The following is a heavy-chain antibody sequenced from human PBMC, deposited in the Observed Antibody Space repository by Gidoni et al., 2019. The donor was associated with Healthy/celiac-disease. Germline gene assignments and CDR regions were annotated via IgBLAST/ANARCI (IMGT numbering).Heavy chain of an antibody. CDR3: AWVYATGWFDP. CDR1: GGTFSSYA. D-gene: IGHD2-8*01. J-gene: IGHJ5*02. V-gene: IGHV1-69*01. Sequence: QVQLVQSGAEVTKPGSSVKVSCKASGGTFSSYAISWVRQAPGQGRAWMGGIIPSFCTANYAQKFQGRVTITADESTSTAYMELSSLRSEDTAVYYCAWVYATGWFDPWGQGTLVTVSS. CDR2: IIPSFCTA.